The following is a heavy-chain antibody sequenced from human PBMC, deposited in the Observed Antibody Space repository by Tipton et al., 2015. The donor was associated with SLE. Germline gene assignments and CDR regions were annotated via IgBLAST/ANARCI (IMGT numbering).Heavy chain of an antibody. J-gene: IGHJ6*03. CDR2: IYYSGSS. CDR1: GGSISSYY. Sequence: TLSLTCTVSGGSISSYYWSWIRQPPGKGLEWIGYIYYSGSSNYNPSLKSRVTISVDTSKNQFSLKLSSVTAADTAVYYCARDKKAPFYYYSYMDVWGKWTTVTVYS. CDR3: ARDKKAPFYYYSYMDV. V-gene: IGHV4-59*01.